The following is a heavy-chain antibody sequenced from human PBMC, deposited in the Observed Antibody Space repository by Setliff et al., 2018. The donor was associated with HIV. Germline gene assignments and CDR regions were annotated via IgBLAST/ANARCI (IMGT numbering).Heavy chain of an antibody. J-gene: IGHJ3*02. CDR2: ISAYNGNT. CDR3: ASPFYSSSWYPHSGAFHI. D-gene: IGHD6-13*01. CDR1: GYTFTSYG. Sequence: ASVKVSCKASGYTFTSYGISWVRQAPGQGLEWMGWISAYNGNTNYAQKLQGRVTMTTDTSTSTAYMELRSLRSDDTAVYYCASPFYSSSWYPHSGAFHIWGQGTMVTVSS. V-gene: IGHV1-18*01.